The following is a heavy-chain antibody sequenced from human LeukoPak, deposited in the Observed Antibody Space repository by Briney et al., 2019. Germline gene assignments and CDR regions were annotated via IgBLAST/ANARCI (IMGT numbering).Heavy chain of an antibody. CDR3: ASVATSIFGVVIPIDY. CDR1: GGSFSGDY. V-gene: IGHV4-34*01. CDR2: INHSVGT. D-gene: IGHD3-3*01. J-gene: IGHJ4*02. Sequence: SETLSLTCAVYGGSFSGDYWSWIRQPPGKGLEWIGQINHSVGTKYNPSLKSRVTISGDTSRNQFSLKLSSVTAADTAVYYCASVATSIFGVVIPIDYWGQGILVTVSS.